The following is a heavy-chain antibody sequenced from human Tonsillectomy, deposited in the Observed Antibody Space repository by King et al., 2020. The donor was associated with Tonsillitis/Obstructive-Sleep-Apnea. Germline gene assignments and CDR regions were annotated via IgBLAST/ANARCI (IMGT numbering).Heavy chain of an antibody. Sequence: VQLVESGGGVVQPGRSLRLSCAASGFTFSNYGMHWVRQAPGKGLEWVAVIWYDGSNQYYADSVKGRFTISRDNSKNTLYLKMNSLRADDTALYYCVREECSGGNCYSGYWGQGTLVTVSS. CDR1: GFTFSNYG. V-gene: IGHV3-33*01. CDR3: VREECSGGNCYSGY. CDR2: IWYDGSNQ. J-gene: IGHJ4*02. D-gene: IGHD2-15*01.